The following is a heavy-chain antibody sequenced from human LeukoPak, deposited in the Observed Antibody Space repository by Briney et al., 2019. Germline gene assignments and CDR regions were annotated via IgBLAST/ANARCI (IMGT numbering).Heavy chain of an antibody. J-gene: IGHJ4*02. CDR3: ARDRGCSSWCYRY. D-gene: IGHD6-13*01. Sequence: GGSLRLSCAASGFTFSSYGMHWVRQAPGKGLEWVAVIWYDGSNKYYADSVKGRFTISRDNSKNTLYLQMNSLRAEDTAVYYCARDRGCSSWCYRYWGQGTLVTVSS. V-gene: IGHV3-33*01. CDR1: GFTFSSYG. CDR2: IWYDGSNK.